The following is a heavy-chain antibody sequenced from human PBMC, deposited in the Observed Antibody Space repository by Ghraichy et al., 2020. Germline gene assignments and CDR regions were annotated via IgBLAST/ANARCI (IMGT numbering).Heavy chain of an antibody. CDR2: IYSGGST. V-gene: IGHV3-53*01. D-gene: IGHD6-19*01. Sequence: GGSLRLSCAASGFTVSSNYMSWVRQAPGKGLEWVSVIYSGGSTYYADSVKGRFTISRDNSKNTLYLQMNSLRAEDTAVYYCASNIDSSGWSHFDYWGQGTLVTVSS. CDR1: GFTVSSNY. J-gene: IGHJ4*02. CDR3: ASNIDSSGWSHFDY.